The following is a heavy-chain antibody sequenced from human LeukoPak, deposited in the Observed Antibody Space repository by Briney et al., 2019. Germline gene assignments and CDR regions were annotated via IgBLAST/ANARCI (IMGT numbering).Heavy chain of an antibody. CDR1: GFTFSSYC. CDR3: AKSSSNYYDSSGYYHY. Sequence: GGSLRLFCAASGFTFSSYCMNWVRQAPGKGLEWVSFISTSSSYIHYADSVKGRFTISRDNARNSLYLQMNSLRAEDTAVYYCAKSSSNYYDSSGYYHYWGQGTLVTVSS. V-gene: IGHV3-21*01. J-gene: IGHJ4*02. D-gene: IGHD3-22*01. CDR2: ISTSSSYI.